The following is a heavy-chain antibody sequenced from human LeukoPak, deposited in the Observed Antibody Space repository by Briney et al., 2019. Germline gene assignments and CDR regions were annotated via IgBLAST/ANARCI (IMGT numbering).Heavy chain of an antibody. J-gene: IGHJ4*02. CDR2: IIPIFGTA. Sequence: ASVRVSCKASGDTFTSYAISWVRQAPGQGLEWMGEIIPIFGTANYAQKFQGRVTITADTSTSTAYMELSSLRSEDTAVYYCARGVDIVAGGFDYWGQGTLVTVSS. V-gene: IGHV1-69*06. CDR3: ARGVDIVAGGFDY. CDR1: GDTFTSYA. D-gene: IGHD2-15*01.